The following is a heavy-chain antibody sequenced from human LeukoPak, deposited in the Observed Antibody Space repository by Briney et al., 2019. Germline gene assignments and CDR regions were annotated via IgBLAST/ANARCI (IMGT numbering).Heavy chain of an antibody. V-gene: IGHV3-30*18. CDR3: AKSRGDLIDY. CDR1: GFTFSSYG. Sequence: GGSLRLSCAASGFTFSSYGMHWVRQAPGKGLEWVAVISYDGSNKYYADSVKGRFTISRDNPKNTLYLQMNSLRAEDTAVYYCAKSRGDLIDYWGQGTLVTVSS. CDR2: ISYDGSNK. D-gene: IGHD3-16*01. J-gene: IGHJ4*02.